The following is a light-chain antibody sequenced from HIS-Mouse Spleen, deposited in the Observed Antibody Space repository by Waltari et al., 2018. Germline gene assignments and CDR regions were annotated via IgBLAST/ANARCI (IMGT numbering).Light chain of an antibody. CDR1: QGISRY. Sequence: AIRMTQSPSSLSASTGDRVTITCRASQGISRYLAWYQHKPGKAPKLLIYAASTLQSGVPSRFSGSGSGTDFTLTISCLQSEDFATYYCQQYYSYLFTFGPGTKVDIK. CDR2: AAS. CDR3: QQYYSYLFT. V-gene: IGKV1-8*01. J-gene: IGKJ3*01.